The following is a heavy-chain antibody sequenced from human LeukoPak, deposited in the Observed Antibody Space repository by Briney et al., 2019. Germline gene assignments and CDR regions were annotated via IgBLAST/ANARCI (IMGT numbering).Heavy chain of an antibody. D-gene: IGHD3-22*01. Sequence: SEILSLTCAVYGGSFSGYYWSWIRQPPGKGLEWIGEINHSGSTNYNPSLKGRVTISVDTSKNQFSLKLSSVTAADTAVYYCARGGVTNDSSGYYYRLDYWGQGTLVTVSS. V-gene: IGHV4-34*01. J-gene: IGHJ4*02. CDR3: ARGGVTNDSSGYYYRLDY. CDR2: INHSGST. CDR1: GGSFSGYY.